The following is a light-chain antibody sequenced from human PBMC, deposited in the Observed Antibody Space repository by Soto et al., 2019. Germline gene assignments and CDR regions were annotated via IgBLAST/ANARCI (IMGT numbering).Light chain of an antibody. V-gene: IGLV2-23*02. CDR1: SRDVGSYKL. CDR2: EVS. CDR3: CSYAGTSTHTV. J-gene: IGLJ7*01. Sequence: QSALTQPASVSGSPGQWITISCPGTSRDVGSYKLVSWYQQHPGKAPKLMISEVSKRPSGISDRFSGSKSGSTASLTISGLQAEDEADYYCCSYAGTSTHTVFGGGTQLTVL.